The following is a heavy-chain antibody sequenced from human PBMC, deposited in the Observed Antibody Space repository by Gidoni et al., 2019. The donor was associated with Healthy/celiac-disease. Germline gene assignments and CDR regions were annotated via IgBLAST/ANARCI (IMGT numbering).Heavy chain of an antibody. D-gene: IGHD6-19*01. CDR3: AKDVTVAGTRGYFDY. J-gene: IGHJ4*02. CDR2: ISYDGSNK. Sequence: QVQLVESGGGVVQPGRSLRLSCAASGFTFSSYGMHWVRQAPGKGLEWVAVISYDGSNKYYADSVKGRFTISRDNSKNTLYLQMNSLRAEDTAVYYCAKDVTVAGTRGYFDYWGQGTLVTVSS. CDR1: GFTFSSYG. V-gene: IGHV3-30*18.